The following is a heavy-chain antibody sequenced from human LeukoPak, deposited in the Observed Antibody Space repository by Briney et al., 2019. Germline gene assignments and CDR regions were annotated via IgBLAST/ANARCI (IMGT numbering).Heavy chain of an antibody. CDR2: INPNSGGT. V-gene: IGHV1-2*02. CDR1: GYTFTGYY. J-gene: IGHJ4*02. CDR3: ARGEDTAMVPPDC. D-gene: IGHD5-18*01. Sequence: GDSVKVSCKASGYTFTGYYMHWVRQAPGQGLEWMGWINPNSGGTNYAQKFQGRVTMTRDTSISTAYMELSRLRSDDTAVYYCARGEDTAMVPPDCWGQGTLVTVSS.